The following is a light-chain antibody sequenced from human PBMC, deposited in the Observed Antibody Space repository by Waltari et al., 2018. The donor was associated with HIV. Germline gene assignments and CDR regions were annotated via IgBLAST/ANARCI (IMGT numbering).Light chain of an antibody. CDR1: RSDVGGSNL. CDR2: EVS. CDR3: CAYAGSTTYVI. Sequence: SALTQPASVSGSPGQSITISCTGTRSDVGGSNLVSWYQQHPGKAPKLMIYEVSKRPSGVSNRFSGSKSGNTASLTISGLQAEDEADYYCCAYAGSTTYVIFGGGTKLTVL. J-gene: IGLJ2*01. V-gene: IGLV2-23*02.